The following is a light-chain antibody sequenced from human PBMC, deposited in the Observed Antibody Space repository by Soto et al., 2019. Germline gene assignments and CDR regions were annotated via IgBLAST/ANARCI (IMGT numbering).Light chain of an antibody. J-gene: IGLJ1*01. CDR2: GVS. CDR3: SSYTSSTFYV. Sequence: QSALTQPASVSGSLGQSITISCTGTSSDVGAYNYVSWYQQHPGTAPKLLICGVSDRPSGVSNRFSGSKSGNTASLTISGLQAEDEATYYCSSYTSSTFYVFGTGTQLTV. V-gene: IGLV2-14*01. CDR1: SSDVGAYNY.